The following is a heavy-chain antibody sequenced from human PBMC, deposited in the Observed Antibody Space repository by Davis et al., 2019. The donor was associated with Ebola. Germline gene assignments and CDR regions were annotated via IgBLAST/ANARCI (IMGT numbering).Heavy chain of an antibody. CDR1: GYTFTGYY. Sequence: ASVKVSCKASGYTFTGYYMHWVRQAPGQGLEWMGWINPNSGGTNYAQKLQGRVTMTTDTSTSTAYMELRSLRSDDTAVYYCARDPGKRGLWFGEFRPYYYYGMDVWGQGTTVTVSS. CDR2: INPNSGGT. J-gene: IGHJ6*02. CDR3: ARDPGKRGLWFGEFRPYYYYGMDV. D-gene: IGHD3-10*01. V-gene: IGHV1-2*02.